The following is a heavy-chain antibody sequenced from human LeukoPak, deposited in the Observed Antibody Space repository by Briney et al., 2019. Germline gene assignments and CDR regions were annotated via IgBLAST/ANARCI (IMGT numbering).Heavy chain of an antibody. CDR3: ARDRSIAARSGIDY. Sequence: SVKVSCKASGYTFTGYYMHWVRQAPGQGLEWMGRIIPILGIANYAQKFQGRVTITADKSTSTAYMELSSLRSEDTAVYYCARDRSIAARSGIDYWGQGTLVTVSS. V-gene: IGHV1-69*04. J-gene: IGHJ4*02. D-gene: IGHD6-6*01. CDR1: GYTFTGYY. CDR2: IIPILGIA.